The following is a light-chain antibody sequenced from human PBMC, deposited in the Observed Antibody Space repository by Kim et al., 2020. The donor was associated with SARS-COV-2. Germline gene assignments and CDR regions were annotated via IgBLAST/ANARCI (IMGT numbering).Light chain of an antibody. Sequence: AAVGDRVTITCRASQGISSYLAWYQQKPGKAPKLLIYAASTWQSGVPSRFSGSGSGTEFTLTISSLQPEDFSTYHCQQLNSYPITFGQGTRLEIK. CDR2: AAS. CDR1: QGISSY. J-gene: IGKJ5*01. CDR3: QQLNSYPIT. V-gene: IGKV1-9*01.